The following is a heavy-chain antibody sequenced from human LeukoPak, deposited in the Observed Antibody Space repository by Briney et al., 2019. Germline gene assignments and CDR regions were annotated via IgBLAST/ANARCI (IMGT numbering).Heavy chain of an antibody. Sequence: SETLSLTCTVSGGSISTNYWSWIRQPPGKGLEWIGYVYYSGSTYYNPSLKSRVTISVDTSKNQFSLKLSSVTAADTAVYYCSLGYSEDAFDIWGQGTMVTVSS. CDR3: SLGYSEDAFDI. D-gene: IGHD5-12*01. J-gene: IGHJ3*02. CDR1: GGSISTNY. V-gene: IGHV4-59*08. CDR2: VYYSGST.